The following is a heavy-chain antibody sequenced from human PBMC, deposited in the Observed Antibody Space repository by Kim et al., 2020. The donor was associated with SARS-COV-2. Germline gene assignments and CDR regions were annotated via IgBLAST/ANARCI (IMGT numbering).Heavy chain of an antibody. Sequence: ASVKVSCKASGYTFTGYYMHWVRQAPGQGLEWMGWINPNSGGTNYAQKFQGRVTMTRDTSISTAYMELSRLTSDDTAVYYCAREGSVYDFWSGLGLPNYYYYGMDVWGQGTTVTVSS. CDR1: GYTFTGYY. J-gene: IGHJ6*02. D-gene: IGHD3-3*01. CDR2: INPNSGGT. V-gene: IGHV1-2*02. CDR3: AREGSVYDFWSGLGLPNYYYYGMDV.